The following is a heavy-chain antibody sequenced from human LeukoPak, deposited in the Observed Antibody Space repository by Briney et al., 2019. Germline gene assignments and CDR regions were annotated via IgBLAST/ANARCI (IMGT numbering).Heavy chain of an antibody. CDR1: GFTFSSYG. CDR2: IWYDGSNK. J-gene: IGHJ4*02. V-gene: IGHV3-33*01. D-gene: IGHD6-6*01. CDR3: ARDLAGGYSSSSFGY. Sequence: GGSLRLSCAASGFTFSSYGMHWVRQAPGKGLEWVAVIWYDGSNKYYADSVKGRFTISRDNSKNALYLQMNSLRAEDTAVYYCARDLAGGYSSSSFGYWGQGTLVTVSS.